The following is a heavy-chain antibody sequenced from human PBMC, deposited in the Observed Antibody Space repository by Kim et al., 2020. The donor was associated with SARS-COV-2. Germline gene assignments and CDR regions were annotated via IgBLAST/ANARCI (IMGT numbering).Heavy chain of an antibody. D-gene: IGHD3-22*01. CDR3: ARDIYAYYYDSSGVS. Sequence: GGSLRLSCAASGFTFSSYWTHWVRQAPGKGLVWVSRINSDGSSTSYADSVKGRFTISRDNAKNTLYLQMNSLRAEDTAVYYCARDIYAYYYDSSGVSWGQGTLVTVSS. CDR2: INSDGSST. V-gene: IGHV3-74*01. J-gene: IGHJ5*02. CDR1: GFTFSSYW.